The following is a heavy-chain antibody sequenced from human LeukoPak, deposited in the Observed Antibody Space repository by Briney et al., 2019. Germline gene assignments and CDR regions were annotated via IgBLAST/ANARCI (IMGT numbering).Heavy chain of an antibody. CDR2: ITSISSYI. V-gene: IGHV3-21*04. CDR1: GFTFSIYS. CDR3: ARILYGSGSYGAFDI. J-gene: IGHJ3*02. Sequence: GGSLRLSCAASGFTFSIYSMSWVRQSPGKGLEWVSSITSISSYIYYADSVKGRFTISRDNAKNSLYLQMNSLRAEDTAVYYCARILYGSGSYGAFDIWGQGTMVTVSS. D-gene: IGHD3-10*01.